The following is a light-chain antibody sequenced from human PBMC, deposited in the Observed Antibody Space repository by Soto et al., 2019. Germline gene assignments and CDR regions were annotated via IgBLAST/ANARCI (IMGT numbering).Light chain of an antibody. CDR3: QQYDSYSSGR. CDR2: DTS. Sequence: DIQMTQSPSTLSASVGDRVTITCRASQTINTWLAWYQQKPGKAPKVLIFDTSSLKTGFPSRFSGSGSGTEFTLTISNLQPDDFATYCCQQYDSYSSGRFGQGTKVDIK. CDR1: QTINTW. J-gene: IGKJ1*01. V-gene: IGKV1-5*01.